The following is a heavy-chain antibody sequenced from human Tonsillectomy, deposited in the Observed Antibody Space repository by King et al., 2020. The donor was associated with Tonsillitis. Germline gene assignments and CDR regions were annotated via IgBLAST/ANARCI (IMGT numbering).Heavy chain of an antibody. Sequence: EEQLVQSGGGLVQPGGSLRLSCAASGFTFSTYWMSWVRQAPGKGLEWVANIKQDGSAKYYVDSVKGRFTISRDNAKNSLYLQMNSLRAEDTAVYYCARDRYRVEIFDWLDAFDIWGQGTMVTVSS. V-gene: IGHV3-7*01. CDR1: GFTFSTYW. D-gene: IGHD3/OR15-3a*01. CDR3: ARDRYRVEIFDWLDAFDI. J-gene: IGHJ3*02. CDR2: IKQDGSAK.